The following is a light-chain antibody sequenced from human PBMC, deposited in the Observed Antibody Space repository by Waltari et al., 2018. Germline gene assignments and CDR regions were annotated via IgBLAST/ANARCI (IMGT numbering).Light chain of an antibody. V-gene: IGKV3-20*01. CDR3: QQYGSSPRIT. CDR1: QNVSSSY. J-gene: IGKJ3*01. CDR2: GAS. Sequence: DIVLTQSPGTLSLSPGERATLPCKASQNVSSSYLAWYQQKPGQAPRLLIYGASSKATGIPDRFSGSGSGTDFTLTISRLEPEDFAVYYCQQYGSSPRITFGPGTKVDIK.